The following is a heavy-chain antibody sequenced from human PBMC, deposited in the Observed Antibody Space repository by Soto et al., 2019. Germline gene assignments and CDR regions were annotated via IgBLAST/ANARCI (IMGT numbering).Heavy chain of an antibody. CDR3: VREAGDYDWYFDL. D-gene: IGHD4-17*01. V-gene: IGHV1-18*01. Sequence: QAQLVQSGPEVEEPGASVKVSCKASGYTFSSRGIYWVRQAPGQGLEWMGWISPHNAKTHYAQSLQGRVTLTTDTSTSTAYMDLRSLRSDDTAVYYCVREAGDYDWYFDLWGRGTPVTVSS. CDR2: ISPHNAKT. J-gene: IGHJ2*01. CDR1: GYTFSSRG.